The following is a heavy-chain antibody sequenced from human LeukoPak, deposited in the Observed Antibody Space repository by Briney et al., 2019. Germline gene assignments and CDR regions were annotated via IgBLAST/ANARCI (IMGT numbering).Heavy chain of an antibody. J-gene: IGHJ4*02. D-gene: IGHD2-21*01. CDR1: GGSFSSYY. CDR3: ARGPISYCGGDCYFSYYFDY. CDR2: INHSGST. Sequence: SETPSLTCAVYGGSFSSYYWSWIRQPPGKGLEWIEEINHSGSTNYNPSLKSRVTISVDTSKNQFSLKLSSVTAADTAVYYCARGPISYCGGDCYFSYYFDYSSQGTLVTVSS. V-gene: IGHV4-34*01.